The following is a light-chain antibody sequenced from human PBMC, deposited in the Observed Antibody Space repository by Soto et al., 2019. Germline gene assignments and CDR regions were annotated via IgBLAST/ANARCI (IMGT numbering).Light chain of an antibody. CDR2: DAS. CDR3: QQRSNWPRYT. Sequence: EIVLTQSPATLSLSPGERATLSCRASQSVSTFLAWYQQKPGQAPRLLIYDASNRATGIPPRFSGSASGTDFALTISSLEPEDFAVYYCQQRSNWPRYTFGQGTKLEIK. CDR1: QSVSTF. J-gene: IGKJ2*01. V-gene: IGKV3-11*01.